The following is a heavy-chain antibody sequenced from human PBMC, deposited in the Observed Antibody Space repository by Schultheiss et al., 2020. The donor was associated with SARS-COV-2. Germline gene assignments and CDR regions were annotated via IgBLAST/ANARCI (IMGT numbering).Heavy chain of an antibody. CDR1: GFTFSRYA. V-gene: IGHV3-48*01. J-gene: IGHJ4*02. Sequence: GGSLRLSCAASGFTFSRYAMSWVRQAPGKGLEWVSYISSSSSTIYYADSVKGRFTISRDNPKNTLYVQVNSLRVEDTAVYYCAPRPSSSSSTTLDYWGQGTLVTVSS. CDR2: ISSSSSTI. CDR3: APRPSSSSSTTLDY. D-gene: IGHD6-6*01.